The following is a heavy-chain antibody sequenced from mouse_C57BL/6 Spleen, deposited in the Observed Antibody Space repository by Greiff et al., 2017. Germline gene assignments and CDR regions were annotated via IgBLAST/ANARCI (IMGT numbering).Heavy chain of an antibody. CDR1: GYAFSSSW. D-gene: IGHD2-2*01. CDR2: IYPGDGDT. V-gene: IGHV1-82*01. Sequence: VQLQQSGPELVKPGASVKISCKASGYAFSSSWMNWVKQRPGKGLEWIGRIYPGDGDTNYNGKFKGKATLTADKSSSTAYMQLSSLTSEDSAVYFCARSCGYNGYDGDFEVWGTGTTVTVAS. CDR3: ARSCGYNGYDGDFEV. J-gene: IGHJ1*03.